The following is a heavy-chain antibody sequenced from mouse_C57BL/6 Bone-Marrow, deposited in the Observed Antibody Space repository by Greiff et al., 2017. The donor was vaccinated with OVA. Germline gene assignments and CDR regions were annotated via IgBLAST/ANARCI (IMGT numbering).Heavy chain of an antibody. D-gene: IGHD1-1*01. Sequence: VQLVESGAELVRPGASVTLSCKASGYTFTDYEMHWVKQTPVHGLEWIGAIDPETGGTAYNQKFKGKAILTADKSSSTAYMELRSLTSEDSAVYYCTSPYGSSYGWYFDYWGQGTTLTVSS. CDR2: IDPETGGT. V-gene: IGHV1-15*01. J-gene: IGHJ2*01. CDR3: TSPYGSSYGWYFDY. CDR1: GYTFTDYE.